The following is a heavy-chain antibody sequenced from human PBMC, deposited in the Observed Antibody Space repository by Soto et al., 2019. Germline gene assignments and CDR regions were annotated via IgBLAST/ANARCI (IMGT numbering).Heavy chain of an antibody. J-gene: IGHJ4*02. CDR3: ARAPYYDYVWGSYRGPLDY. CDR2: IYYSGST. V-gene: IGHV4-30-4*01. D-gene: IGHD3-16*02. CDR1: GGSISSGDYY. Sequence: SETLSLTCTVSGGSISSGDYYWSWIRQPPGKGLEWIGYIYYSGSTYYNPSLKSRVTISVDTSKNQFSLKLSSVTAADTAVYYCARAPYYDYVWGSYRGPLDYWGQGTLVTVS.